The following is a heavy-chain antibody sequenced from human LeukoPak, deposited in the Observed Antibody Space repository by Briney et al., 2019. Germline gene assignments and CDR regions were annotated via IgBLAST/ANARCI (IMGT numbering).Heavy chain of an antibody. V-gene: IGHV7-4-1*02. D-gene: IGHD3-16*02. Sequence: ASVKVSCKASGYTFANYAMNWVRQAPGQGLEWMGWINPNTGNPTYAQGFTGRFVFSLDTSVSTTYLQISSLKAEDTALYYCARAYQRLGELSLPDYWGQGTLVTVSS. CDR2: INPNTGNP. J-gene: IGHJ4*02. CDR1: GYTFANYA. CDR3: ARAYQRLGELSLPDY.